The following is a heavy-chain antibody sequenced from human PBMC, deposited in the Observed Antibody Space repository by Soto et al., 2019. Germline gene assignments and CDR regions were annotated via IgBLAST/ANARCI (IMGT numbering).Heavy chain of an antibody. D-gene: IGHD5-18*01. V-gene: IGHV3-30*18. CDR2: ISYDGSNK. CDR1: GFTFSSYG. J-gene: IGHJ4*02. CDR3: AKDLGLIQLWISLDY. Sequence: PGGSLRLSCAASGFTFSSYGMHWVRPAPGKGLEWVAVISYDGSNKYYADSVKGRFTISRDNSKNTLYLQMNSLRAEDTAVYYCAKDLGLIQLWISLDYWGQGTLVTVSS.